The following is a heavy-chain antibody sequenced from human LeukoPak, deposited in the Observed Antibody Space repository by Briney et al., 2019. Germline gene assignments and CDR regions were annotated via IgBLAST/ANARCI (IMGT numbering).Heavy chain of an antibody. CDR2: ISANGHNT. CDR3: TLRTDY. CDR1: GFTFNKYA. Sequence: GGSLRLSCAASGFTFNKYAMIWVRQAPGKGLEWVSVISANGHNTYYVDSVKGRFTISRDNFKNMMYLQMDSLRVEDTAVYYCTLRTDYWGQGILVSVSS. V-gene: IGHV3-23*01. J-gene: IGHJ4*01.